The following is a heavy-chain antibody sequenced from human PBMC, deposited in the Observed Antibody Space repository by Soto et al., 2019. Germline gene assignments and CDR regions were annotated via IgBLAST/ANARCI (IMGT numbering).Heavy chain of an antibody. CDR2: ISAYNGNT. CDR1: GYTFTSYG. J-gene: IGHJ6*02. V-gene: IGHV1-18*01. Sequence: ASVKVSCKASGYTFTSYGISWVRQAPGQGLEWMGWISAYNGNTNYAQKLQGRVTMTTDTSTSTAYMELRSLRSDDTAVYYCARAGDTAMVLGYYGMDVWGQGTMVTVSS. D-gene: IGHD5-18*01. CDR3: ARAGDTAMVLGYYGMDV.